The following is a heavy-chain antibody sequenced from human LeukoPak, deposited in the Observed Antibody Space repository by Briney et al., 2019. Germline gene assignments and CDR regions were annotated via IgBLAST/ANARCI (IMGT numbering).Heavy chain of an antibody. D-gene: IGHD6-19*01. CDR3: AKVGSQETIEVAGPYFDS. CDR2: ISGST. V-gene: IGHV3-23*01. CDR1: GFTFSSYA. Sequence: GGCLRLSCAASGFTFSSYAMSWVRQAPGKGLEWVSGISGSTYYADSVKGRFTISRDNSKNTLYLQMNSLRAEDTAVYYCAKVGSQETIEVAGPYFDSWGQGTLVTVSS. J-gene: IGHJ4*02.